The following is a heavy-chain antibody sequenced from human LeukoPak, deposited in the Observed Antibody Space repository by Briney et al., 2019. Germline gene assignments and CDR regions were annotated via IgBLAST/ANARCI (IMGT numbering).Heavy chain of an antibody. D-gene: IGHD3-22*01. J-gene: IGHJ4*02. CDR3: ASTYYYDSSGYNYFDY. Sequence: ASVKVSCKASGYTFTSYGISWVRQAPGQGLEWVGWISAYNGNTNYAQKLQGRVTMTTDTSTSTAYMELRSLRSDDTAVYYCASTYYYDSSGYNYFDYWGQGTLVTVSS. CDR1: GYTFTSYG. CDR2: ISAYNGNT. V-gene: IGHV1-18*01.